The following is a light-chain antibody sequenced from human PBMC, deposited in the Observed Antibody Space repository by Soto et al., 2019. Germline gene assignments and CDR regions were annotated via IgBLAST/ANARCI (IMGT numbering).Light chain of an antibody. Sequence: IVLTQSPGTLSLSPGETATLSCRASESLSPHSLAWYQQKPGQAPRLLMHGASSRATGIPDRFSGSGSGADFTLTISRVEPEDFAVYYCQHYGTSPEVTFGQGTRLEIK. J-gene: IGKJ5*01. CDR1: ESLSPHS. CDR3: QHYGTSPEVT. V-gene: IGKV3-20*01. CDR2: GAS.